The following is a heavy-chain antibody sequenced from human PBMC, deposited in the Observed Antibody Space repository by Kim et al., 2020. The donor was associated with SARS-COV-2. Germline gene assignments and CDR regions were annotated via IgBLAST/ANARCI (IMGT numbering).Heavy chain of an antibody. V-gene: IGHV3-48*02. CDR1: GFTFSSYS. Sequence: GGSLRLSCAASGFTFSSYSMNWVRQAPGKGLEWVSYISSSSSTIYYADSVKGRFTISRDNAKNSLYLQMNSLRDEDTAVYYCARVGTDYDYGGNSGDYWGQGTLVTVSS. CDR3: ARVGTDYDYGGNSGDY. D-gene: IGHD4-17*01. J-gene: IGHJ4*02. CDR2: ISSSSSTI.